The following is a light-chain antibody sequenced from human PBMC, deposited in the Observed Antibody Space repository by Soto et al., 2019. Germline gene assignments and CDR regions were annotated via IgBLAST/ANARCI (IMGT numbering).Light chain of an antibody. CDR1: SSDVGGYNY. CDR2: DVN. J-gene: IGLJ2*01. V-gene: IGLV2-8*01. CDR3: NSYGGTNNYVV. Sequence: QSALTQPPSASGSPGQSVTISCTGTSSDVGGYNYVSWYRQHPGKAPQLIIYDVNKRPSGVPDRFSGSKSGHTASLTVSGLQAEDEADYFCNSYGGTNNYVVFGGGTKLTVL.